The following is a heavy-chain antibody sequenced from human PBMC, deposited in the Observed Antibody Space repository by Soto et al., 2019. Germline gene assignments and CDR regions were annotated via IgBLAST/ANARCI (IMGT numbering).Heavy chain of an antibody. CDR2: IYATGGT. Sequence: SETLSLTCTVSGASLSRYYWSWIRQPPGKGLEWIGRIYATGGTDYNPSLKSRISMSVDMSKKQFSLTLRSVTAADTAIYYCVRDGTKNLRDRFEPWGRGILVTVSS. CDR1: GASLSRYY. J-gene: IGHJ5*02. CDR3: VRDGTKNLRDRFEP. V-gene: IGHV4-4*07. D-gene: IGHD1-26*01.